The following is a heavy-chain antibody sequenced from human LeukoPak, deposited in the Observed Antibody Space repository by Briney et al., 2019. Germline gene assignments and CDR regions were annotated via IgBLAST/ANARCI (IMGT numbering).Heavy chain of an antibody. D-gene: IGHD5-18*01. CDR2: INSDGSST. CDR3: ARGSKTRIQLWLRSGYYFDY. V-gene: IGHV3-74*01. CDR1: GFTFSSYW. Sequence: GGSLRLSCAASGFTFSSYWMHWVRQAPGKGLVRVSRINSDGSSTSYADSVKGRFTISRDNAKNTLYLQMNSLRAEDTAVYYCARGSKTRIQLWLRSGYYFDYWGQGTLVTVSS. J-gene: IGHJ4*02.